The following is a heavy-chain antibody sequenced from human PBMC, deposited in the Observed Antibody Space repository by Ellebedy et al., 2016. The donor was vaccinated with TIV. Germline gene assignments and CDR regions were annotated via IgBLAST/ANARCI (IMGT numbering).Heavy chain of an antibody. CDR2: LRSTGSDK. J-gene: IGHJ4*02. CDR3: SRGWSTPDS. V-gene: IGHV3-21*06. CDR1: GFTFSNYY. Sequence: PGGSLTLSCVVSGFTFSNYYMNWVRQSPGKGLEWVSSLRSTGSDKYYAESVKGRFTISRDNAQDTLFLQMNSLRAEDTAVYFCSRGWSTPDSWGQGTLVIVSS. D-gene: IGHD2-15*01.